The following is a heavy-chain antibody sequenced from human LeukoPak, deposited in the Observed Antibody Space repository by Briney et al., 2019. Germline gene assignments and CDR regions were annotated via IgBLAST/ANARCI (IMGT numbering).Heavy chain of an antibody. CDR3: ARLVAAAGYNWFDP. V-gene: IGHV5-51*01. Sequence: GESLKISCKGSGYSFTSYWIGWVRQMPGKGLEWMGIIYPGDSDTRYSPSFQGQVTILADKSISTAYLQWSSLKASDTATYYCARLVAAAGYNWFDPWGQGTLVTVSS. CDR2: IYPGDSDT. J-gene: IGHJ5*02. D-gene: IGHD6-13*01. CDR1: GYSFTSYW.